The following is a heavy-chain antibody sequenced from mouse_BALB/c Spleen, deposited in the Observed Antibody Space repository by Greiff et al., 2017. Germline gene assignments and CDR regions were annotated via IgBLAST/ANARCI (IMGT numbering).Heavy chain of an antibody. CDR1: GYTFTDYY. Sequence: VQLQQSGPELVKPGASVKMSCKASGYTFTDYYMKWVKQSHGKSLEWIGEINPSTGGTSYNQKFKGKATLTVDKSSSTAYMQLKSLTSEDSAVYYCARKGDYYGSPFAYWGQGTLVTVSA. CDR2: INPSTGGT. D-gene: IGHD1-1*01. CDR3: ARKGDYYGSPFAY. V-gene: IGHV1-42*01. J-gene: IGHJ3*01.